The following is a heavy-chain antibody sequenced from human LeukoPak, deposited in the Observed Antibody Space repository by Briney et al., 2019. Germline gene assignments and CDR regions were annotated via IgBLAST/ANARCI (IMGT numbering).Heavy chain of an antibody. Sequence: PMASVRVSCKASGYTFTSYYMHWVRQAPGQGLEWMGIINPSGGSTSYAQKFQGRVTMTRDMSTSTVYMELSSLRSEDTAVYYCARDSEDTTMGPGYWGQGTLVTVSS. V-gene: IGHV1-46*01. CDR1: GYTFTSYY. J-gene: IGHJ4*02. D-gene: IGHD5-18*01. CDR3: ARDSEDTTMGPGY. CDR2: INPSGGST.